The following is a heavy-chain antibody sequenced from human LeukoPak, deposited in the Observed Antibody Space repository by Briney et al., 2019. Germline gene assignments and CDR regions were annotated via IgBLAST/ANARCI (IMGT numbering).Heavy chain of an antibody. D-gene: IGHD5-12*01. V-gene: IGHV3-20*01. CDR2: INWNGGSI. CDR3: VRGGYSGYDDYYYYYMDV. Sequence: GGSLRLSCAASGFTFDDYGMSWVRQTPGKGLEWVSGINWNGGSIGYADSVKGRFTISRDNGKNSLYLQMNSLRAEDTALYHCVRGGYSGYDDYYYYYMDVWGKGTTVTVSS. J-gene: IGHJ6*03. CDR1: GFTFDDYG.